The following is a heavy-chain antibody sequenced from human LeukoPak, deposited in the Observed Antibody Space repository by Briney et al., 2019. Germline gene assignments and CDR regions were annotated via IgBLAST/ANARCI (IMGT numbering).Heavy chain of an antibody. V-gene: IGHV1-46*01. Sequence: ASVKVSCKASGYTFTGYYMHWVRQAPGQGLEWMGIINASGGSTSYAQKFQGRVTMTRDTSTSTVYMELSSLRSEDTAVYYCARDQGGGSSSFAGYGMDVWGQGTTVTVSS. D-gene: IGHD6-6*01. CDR3: ARDQGGGSSSFAGYGMDV. CDR2: INASGGST. CDR1: GYTFTGYY. J-gene: IGHJ6*02.